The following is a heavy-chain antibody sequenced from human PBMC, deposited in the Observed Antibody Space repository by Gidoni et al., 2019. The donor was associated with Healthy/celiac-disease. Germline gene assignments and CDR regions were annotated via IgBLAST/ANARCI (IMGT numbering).Heavy chain of an antibody. CDR1: GYSISSGYY. CDR2: IYHSGST. J-gene: IGHJ5*02. CDR3: ARVRRPYNWFDP. Sequence: QVQLQESGPGLVKPSETLSLTCAVPGYSISSGYYWGWIRQPPGKGLEWIGSIYHSGSTYYNPSLKSRVTISVDTSKNQFSLKLSSVTAADTAVYYCARVRRPYNWFDPWGQGTLVTVSS. V-gene: IGHV4-38-2*01.